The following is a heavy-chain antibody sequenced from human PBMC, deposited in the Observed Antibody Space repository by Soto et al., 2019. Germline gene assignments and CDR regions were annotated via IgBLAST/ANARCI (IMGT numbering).Heavy chain of an antibody. Sequence: SETLSLTCTASGDSITSGGYYWTWIRQHPGKGLEWIGYVYHSGSTYYNPSLKSRLTISVDTSKNQFSLKLTSVTAADTAVYFCARDRITRSNWLDPWGPGTLVTVSS. CDR3: ARDRITRSNWLDP. D-gene: IGHD3-10*01. J-gene: IGHJ5*02. CDR1: GDSITSGGYY. CDR2: VYHSGST. V-gene: IGHV4-31*03.